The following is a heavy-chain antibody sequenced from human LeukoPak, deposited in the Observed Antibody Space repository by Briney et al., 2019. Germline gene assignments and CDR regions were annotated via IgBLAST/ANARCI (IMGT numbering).Heavy chain of an antibody. CDR3: ARADGSGSPLDY. Sequence: SETLSLTCAVSGGSISSGGYSWSWIRQPPGKGLEWIGYIYHSGSTYYNPSLKSRVTISVDRSQNQFSLKLSSVTAADTAVYYCARADGSGSPLDYWGQGTLVTVSS. CDR1: GGSISSGGYS. V-gene: IGHV4-30-2*01. CDR2: IYHSGST. D-gene: IGHD3-10*01. J-gene: IGHJ4*02.